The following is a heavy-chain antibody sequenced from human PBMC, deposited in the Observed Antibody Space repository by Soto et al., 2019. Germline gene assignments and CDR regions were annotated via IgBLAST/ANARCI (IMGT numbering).Heavy chain of an antibody. D-gene: IGHD3-22*01. V-gene: IGHV1-69*13. J-gene: IGHJ4*02. CDR1: GGTFSSYA. CDR2: IIPIFGTA. CDR3: AREYYYDSSGYYYENYFDY. Sequence: SVKVSCKSSGGTFSSYAISWVRQAPGQGLEWMGGIIPIFGTANYAQKFQGRVTITADESTSTAYMELSSLRSEDTAVYYCAREYYYDSSGYYYENYFDYWGQGTLVTDSS.